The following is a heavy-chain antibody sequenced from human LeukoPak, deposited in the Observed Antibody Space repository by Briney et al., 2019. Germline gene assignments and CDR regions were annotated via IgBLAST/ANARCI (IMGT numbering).Heavy chain of an antibody. J-gene: IGHJ1*01. CDR3: AREYSGSYYRPGYFQH. D-gene: IGHD1-26*01. Sequence: GGSLRLSCAASGFTFSSYWMSWVRQAPGKGLEWVANIKQDGSEKYYVDSVKGRFTISRDNAKNSLYLQMNSLRAEVTAVYYCAREYSGSYYRPGYFQHWGQGTLVTVSS. CDR2: IKQDGSEK. CDR1: GFTFSSYW. V-gene: IGHV3-7*01.